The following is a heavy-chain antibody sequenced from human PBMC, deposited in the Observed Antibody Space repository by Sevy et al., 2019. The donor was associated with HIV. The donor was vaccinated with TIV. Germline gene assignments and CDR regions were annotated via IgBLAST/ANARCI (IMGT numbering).Heavy chain of an antibody. CDR1: GFTFSIYA. CDR3: AKEGGSHYDTSGSFDD. Sequence: GGSLRLSCTTSGFTFSIYAMSWVRQAPGKGLEWVSAISGSGSSTYYADSVKGRFTISRDNSKNTLYLQVNSLRAEDTAVFYCAKEGGSHYDTSGSFDDWGQGTRVTVSS. D-gene: IGHD3-22*01. V-gene: IGHV3-23*01. J-gene: IGHJ4*02. CDR2: ISGSGSST.